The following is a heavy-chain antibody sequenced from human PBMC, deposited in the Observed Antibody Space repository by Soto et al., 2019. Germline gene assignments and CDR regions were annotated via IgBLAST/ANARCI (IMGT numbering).Heavy chain of an antibody. CDR1: GGSISSYY. D-gene: IGHD6-13*01. CDR2: IYYSGST. J-gene: IGHJ4*02. V-gene: IGHV4-59*08. CDR3: ARRASSSWDFDY. Sequence: QVQLQESGPGLVKPSETLSLTCTVSGGSISSYYWSWIRQPPGKGLEWIGYIYYSGSTNYNPSLKRLVTISVDTSKNQFSLKLSSVTAADTAVYYCARRASSSWDFDYWGQGTLVTVSS.